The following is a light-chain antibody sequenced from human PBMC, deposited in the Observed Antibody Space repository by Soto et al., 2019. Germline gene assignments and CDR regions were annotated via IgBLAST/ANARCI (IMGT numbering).Light chain of an antibody. CDR3: QQYNNWPKT. J-gene: IGKJ1*01. CDR1: QSVSSNY. CDR2: DAS. Sequence: EIVLTQSPGTLSLSPGERATLSCRASQSVSSNYLAWYQQKPGQAPRLLIYDASSRATGIPDRFSGGGSGTEFTLTISSLQSEDFAVYYCQQYNNWPKTFGQGTKVDIK. V-gene: IGKV3-20*01.